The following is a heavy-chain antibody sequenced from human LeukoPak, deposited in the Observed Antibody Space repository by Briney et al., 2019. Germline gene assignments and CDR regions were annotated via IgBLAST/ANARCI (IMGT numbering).Heavy chain of an antibody. CDR2: IKQDGSEK. D-gene: IGHD6-13*01. CDR1: GFTFSSYW. CDR3: ARDAQLAAAGIAI. V-gene: IGHV3-7*01. J-gene: IGHJ3*02. Sequence: PGGSLRLSCAASGFTFSSYWMSWVRQAPGEGLEWVANIKQDGSEKYYVDSVKGRFTISRDNAKNSLYLQMNSLRAEDTAVYYCARDAQLAAAGIAIRGQGTMVTVSS.